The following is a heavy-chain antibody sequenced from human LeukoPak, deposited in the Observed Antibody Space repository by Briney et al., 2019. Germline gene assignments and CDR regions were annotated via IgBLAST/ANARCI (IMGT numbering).Heavy chain of an antibody. V-gene: IGHV1-69*04. J-gene: IGHJ6*03. CDR3: ARDLRVNYDFWSGYGYYMDV. Sequence: APVKVSCKASGGTFSSYTTSWVRQAPGQGLEWMGRIIPILGIANYAQKFQGRVTITADKSTSTAYMELSSLRSEDTAVYYCARDLRVNYDFWSGYGYYMDVWGKGTTVTVSS. D-gene: IGHD3-3*01. CDR2: IIPILGIA. CDR1: GGTFSSYT.